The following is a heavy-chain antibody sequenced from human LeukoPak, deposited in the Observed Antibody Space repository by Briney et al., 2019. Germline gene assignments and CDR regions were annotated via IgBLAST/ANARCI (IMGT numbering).Heavy chain of an antibody. CDR1: GFTFSSHT. V-gene: IGHV3-66*01. J-gene: IGHJ4*02. CDR3: ASTFYGDSPPY. D-gene: IGHD4-17*01. CDR2: IYSGGST. Sequence: GGSLRLSCAVSGFTFSSHTMHWVRQAPGKGLEWVSVIYSGGSTYYADSVKGRFTISRDNSKNTLYLQMNSLRAEDTAVYYCASTFYGDSPPYWGQGTLVTVSS.